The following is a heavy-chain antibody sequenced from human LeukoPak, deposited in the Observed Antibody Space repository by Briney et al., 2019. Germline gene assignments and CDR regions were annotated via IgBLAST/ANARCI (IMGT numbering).Heavy chain of an antibody. CDR1: GSMFRDAA. V-gene: IGHV3-23*01. CDR3: ARDIELST. CDR2: IASSGLNT. Sequence: GGSLRLSCAASGSMFRDAAMTWVRQAPGKGLEWVSLIASSGLNTYYADSVKGRFTISRDNSKNTVSLQINSLRVEDTAIYYCARDIELSTWGLGTLVTVSS. D-gene: IGHD5-12*01. J-gene: IGHJ3*01.